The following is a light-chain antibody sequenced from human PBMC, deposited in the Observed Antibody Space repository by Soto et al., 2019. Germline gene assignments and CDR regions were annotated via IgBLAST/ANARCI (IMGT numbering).Light chain of an antibody. J-gene: IGLJ2*01. CDR2: GNT. Sequence: QSVLTQPPSVSGAPGQRVTTSCTGSSSNIGAGYDVHWYQQLPGRAPKLLIYGNTNRPSGVPDRFSGSKSGTSASLAITGLRAEDEADYYCLSFDSSLSVVFGGGTKLTVL. CDR1: SSNIGAGYD. V-gene: IGLV1-40*01. CDR3: LSFDSSLSVV.